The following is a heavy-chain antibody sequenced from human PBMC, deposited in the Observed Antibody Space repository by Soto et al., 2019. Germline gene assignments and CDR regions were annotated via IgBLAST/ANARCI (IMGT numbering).Heavy chain of an antibody. CDR2: IYHSGST. Sequence: PSETLSLTCAVSGGSISSGGYSWGWIRQPPGKGLEWIGYIYHSGSTYYNPSLKSRVTISVDRSKNQFSLKLSSVTAADTAVYYCARVPERWGQGTQVTVSS. D-gene: IGHD2-2*01. J-gene: IGHJ4*02. CDR1: GGSISSGGYS. CDR3: ARVPER. V-gene: IGHV4-30-2*01.